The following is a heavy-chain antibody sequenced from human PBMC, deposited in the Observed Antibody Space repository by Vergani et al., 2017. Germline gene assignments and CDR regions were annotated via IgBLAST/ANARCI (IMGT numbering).Heavy chain of an antibody. Sequence: QVQLQESGPGLVKPSQTLSLTCTVSGGSISSGDYYWSWIRQPPGKGLEWIGYIYYSGSTYYNPSLKSRVTISVDTSKNQFSLKLSSVTAADTAVYYCARDCGDSSGCYDAFDIWGQGTMVTVSS. D-gene: IGHD3-22*01. CDR1: GGSISSGDYY. V-gene: IGHV4-30-4*01. CDR3: ARDCGDSSGCYDAFDI. CDR2: IYYSGST. J-gene: IGHJ3*02.